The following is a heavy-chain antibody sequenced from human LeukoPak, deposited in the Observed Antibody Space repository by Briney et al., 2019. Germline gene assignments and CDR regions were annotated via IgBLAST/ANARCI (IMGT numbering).Heavy chain of an antibody. CDR1: GYSFRNYW. J-gene: IGHJ4*02. CDR3: VMYGDYVEIFDY. V-gene: IGHV5-51*01. CDR2: IFPGGSDI. D-gene: IGHD4-17*01. Sequence: GESLKISCKGSGYSFRNYWTGWVRQTPGKGLEWMGFIFPGGSDIRYSPSFQGQVTISADRSITTAYLQWSSLKASDTAIYYCVMYGDYVEIFDYWGQGTLVTVSS.